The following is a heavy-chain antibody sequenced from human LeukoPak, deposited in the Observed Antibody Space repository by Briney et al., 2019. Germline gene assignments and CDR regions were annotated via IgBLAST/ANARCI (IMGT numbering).Heavy chain of an antibody. D-gene: IGHD2-2*01. J-gene: IGHJ4*02. V-gene: IGHV4-59*01. Sequence: SETLSLTCTVSGGSISSYYWSWIRQPPGKGLEWIGYIYYSASTNYNPSLKSRVTISVDTSKNQFSLKLSSVTAADTAVYYCARAAVPAAHDYWGQGTLVTVSS. CDR3: ARAAVPAAHDY. CDR2: IYYSAST. CDR1: GGSISSYY.